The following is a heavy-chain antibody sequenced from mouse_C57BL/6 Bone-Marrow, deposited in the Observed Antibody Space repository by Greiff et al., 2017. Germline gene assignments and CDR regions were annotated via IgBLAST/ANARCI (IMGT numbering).Heavy chain of an antibody. CDR3: ARWGSYSNYVFAY. D-gene: IGHD2-5*01. CDR2: IDPSDSYT. V-gene: IGHV1-50*01. Sequence: QVQLQQPGAELVKPGASVKLSCKASGYTFTSYWMQWVKQRPGQGLEWIGEIDPSDSYTNYNQKFKGKATLTVDTSSSTAYMQLSSLTSEDSAVYYCARWGSYSNYVFAYWGQGTLVTVSA. CDR1: GYTFTSYW. J-gene: IGHJ3*01.